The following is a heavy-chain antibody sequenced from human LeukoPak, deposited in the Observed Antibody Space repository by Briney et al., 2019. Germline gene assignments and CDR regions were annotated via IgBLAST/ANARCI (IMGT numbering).Heavy chain of an antibody. CDR1: GGTFSSYA. V-gene: IGHV1-69*13. J-gene: IGHJ4*02. CDR3: ARDAAAAGGAWFDY. D-gene: IGHD6-13*01. Sequence: SVKVSCKASGGTFSSYAISWVRQAPGQGLEWMGGIIPIFGTANYAQKFQGRVTITADESTSTAYMELSSLRFEDTAVYYCARDAAAAGGAWFDYWGQGTLVTVSS. CDR2: IIPIFGTA.